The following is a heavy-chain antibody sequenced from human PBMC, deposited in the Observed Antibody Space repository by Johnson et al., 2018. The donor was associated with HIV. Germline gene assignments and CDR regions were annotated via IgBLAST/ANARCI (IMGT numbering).Heavy chain of an antibody. J-gene: IGHJ3*02. V-gene: IGHV3-20*04. CDR1: GLTFDDYG. Sequence: VQLVESGGCVVRPGGSLRLSCAASGLTFDDYGMSWVRQAPGKGLEWVSGISWNGGSTGYADSVKGRFSIPRDNAKNSLYLQMNSLRAEDTAVYYCARELYDILTGSPGAFDIWGQGTMVTVSS. CDR2: ISWNGGST. CDR3: ARELYDILTGSPGAFDI. D-gene: IGHD3-9*01.